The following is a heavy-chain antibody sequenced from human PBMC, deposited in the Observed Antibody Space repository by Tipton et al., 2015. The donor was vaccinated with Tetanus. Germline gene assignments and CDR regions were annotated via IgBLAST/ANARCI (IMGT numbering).Heavy chain of an antibody. CDR3: ARATSTGPAYNWFDP. J-gene: IGHJ5*02. CDR2: MYYSGTT. V-gene: IGHV4-30-2*01. Sequence: TLSLTCAVSGGSISSGGYSWTWIRQPPGKGLQWIGYMYYSGTTHYNSSLKSRVTISIDRSKNQLSLKLTSVTAADTAVYYCARATSTGPAYNWFDPWGQGTLVTVSS. CDR1: GGSISSGGYS. D-gene: IGHD2-8*02.